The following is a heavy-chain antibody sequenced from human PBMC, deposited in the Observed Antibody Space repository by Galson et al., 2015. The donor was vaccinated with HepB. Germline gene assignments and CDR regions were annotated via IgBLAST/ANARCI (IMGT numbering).Heavy chain of an antibody. CDR3: AKDHWSSVGIVVVPAAIGY. D-gene: IGHD2-2*01. Sequence: SLRLSCAASGFTFSSYAMSWVRQAPGKGLEWVSAISGSGGSTYYADSVKGRFTISRDNSKNTLYLQMNSLRAEDTAVYYCAKDHWSSVGIVVVPAAIGYWGQGTLVTVSS. V-gene: IGHV3-23*01. CDR2: ISGSGGST. CDR1: GFTFSSYA. J-gene: IGHJ4*02.